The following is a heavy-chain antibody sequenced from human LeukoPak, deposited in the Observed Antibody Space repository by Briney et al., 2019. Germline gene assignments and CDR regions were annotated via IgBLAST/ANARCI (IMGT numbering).Heavy chain of an antibody. CDR3: ARALTYYYDSSGYARYYFDY. J-gene: IGHJ4*02. V-gene: IGHV4-30-2*01. Sequence: SQTLSLTCAVSGGSISSGGYSWSWIRQPPGKGLEWIGYIYHSGSTYYNPSLKSRVTISVDGSKNQFSLKLSSVTAADTAVYYCARALTYYYDSSGYARYYFDYWGQGTLVTVSS. CDR2: IYHSGST. CDR1: GGSISSGGYS. D-gene: IGHD3-22*01.